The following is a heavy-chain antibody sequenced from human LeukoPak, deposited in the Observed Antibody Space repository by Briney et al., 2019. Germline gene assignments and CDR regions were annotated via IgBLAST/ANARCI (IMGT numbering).Heavy chain of an antibody. V-gene: IGHV3-23*01. D-gene: IGHD4-17*01. CDR3: AKERTVTTRGSAFDF. J-gene: IGHJ3*01. CDR1: GFTFSSYA. Sequence: PGGSLRLSCAASGFTFSSYAMSWVRQAPGQGLDWVSTISGSGDTTYYADSVKGRFTISRDNSRNTLYLQMNSLRVEDTAVYYCAKERTVTTRGSAFDFWGQGTLITVSS. CDR2: ISGSGDTT.